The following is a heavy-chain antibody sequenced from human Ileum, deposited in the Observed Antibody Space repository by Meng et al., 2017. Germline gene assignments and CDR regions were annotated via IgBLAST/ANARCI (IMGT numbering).Heavy chain of an antibody. V-gene: IGHV4-59*02. Sequence: QVHRQKSGPWLVKPSETLSLTCSVSGASVSSDYWSWIRQPPGKGLEWIAYVYNTGSSNYNPSLKSRVTISVDTSSNQFSLRLTSVTAADTAVYYCARGPPADSWGPGILVTVSS. CDR2: VYNTGSS. CDR1: GASVSSDY. CDR3: ARGPPADS. J-gene: IGHJ4*02.